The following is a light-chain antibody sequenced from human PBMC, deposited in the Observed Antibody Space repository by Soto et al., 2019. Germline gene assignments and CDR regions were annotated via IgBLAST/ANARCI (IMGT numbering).Light chain of an antibody. CDR2: GAS. CDR1: QSVSSK. J-gene: IGKJ1*01. Sequence: ETVMTQSPGTLSVSPGERATLSCRASQSVSSKLAWYQQKHGQAPRLLMYGASTRATGIPARFSGSGSGTEFTLTISSLQSEDFAVYYCQQYNNWPPTFGQGTKVDIK. V-gene: IGKV3-15*01. CDR3: QQYNNWPPT.